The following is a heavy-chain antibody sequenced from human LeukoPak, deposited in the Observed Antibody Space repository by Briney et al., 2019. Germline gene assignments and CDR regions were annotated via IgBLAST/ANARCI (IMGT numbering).Heavy chain of an antibody. Sequence: ASVKVSCKVSGYTLTELSMHWVRQAPGKGLEWMGGFDTEDGETIYAQKFQGRVTMTEDTSTDTAYMELSSLRSEDTAVYYCATTGGRVGGFGELSSFDYWGQGTLVTVSS. D-gene: IGHD3-10*01. V-gene: IGHV1-24*01. CDR2: FDTEDGET. CDR3: ATTGGRVGGFGELSSFDY. J-gene: IGHJ4*02. CDR1: GYTLTELS.